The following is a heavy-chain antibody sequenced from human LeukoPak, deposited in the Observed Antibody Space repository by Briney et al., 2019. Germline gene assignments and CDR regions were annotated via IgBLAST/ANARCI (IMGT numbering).Heavy chain of an antibody. CDR1: GGSISSGGYY. V-gene: IGHV4-61*08. Sequence: PSETLSLTCTVSGGSISSGGYYWSWIRQPPGKGLEWIGYIYHSGSTNYNPSLKSRVTISVDTSKNQFSLKLSSVTAADTAVYYCAREGGSYRPYYFDYWGQGTLVTVSS. J-gene: IGHJ4*02. CDR2: IYHSGST. D-gene: IGHD1-26*01. CDR3: AREGGSYRPYYFDY.